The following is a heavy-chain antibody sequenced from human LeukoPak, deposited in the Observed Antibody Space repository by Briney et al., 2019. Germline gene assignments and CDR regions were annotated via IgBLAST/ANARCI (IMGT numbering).Heavy chain of an antibody. J-gene: IGHJ4*02. Sequence: PGGSLRLSCAASGFTFSSYAMGWVRQAPGKGLEWVSAISGSGGGTYYADSVKGRFTISRDNSKNTLYLQMNSLRAEDTAVYYCARTLGGAAMVSLFDYWGQGTLVTVSS. CDR3: ARTLGGAAMVSLFDY. CDR2: ISGSGGGT. D-gene: IGHD5-18*01. CDR1: GFTFSSYA. V-gene: IGHV3-23*01.